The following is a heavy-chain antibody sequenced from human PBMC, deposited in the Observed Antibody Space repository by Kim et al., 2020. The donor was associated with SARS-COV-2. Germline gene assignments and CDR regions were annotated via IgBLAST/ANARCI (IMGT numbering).Heavy chain of an antibody. Sequence: ASVKVSCKVSGYTLTELSMYWVRQAPGKGLEWMGGFDPEDGETIYAQKFQGRVNMTEDTSTDTAYMELSSLRSEDTAVYYCATGGPYYDILTGYYNTDFWGKGTLVTVSS. J-gene: IGHJ4*02. CDR2: FDPEDGET. V-gene: IGHV1-24*01. CDR3: ATGGPYYDILTGYYNTDF. CDR1: GYTLTELS. D-gene: IGHD3-9*01.